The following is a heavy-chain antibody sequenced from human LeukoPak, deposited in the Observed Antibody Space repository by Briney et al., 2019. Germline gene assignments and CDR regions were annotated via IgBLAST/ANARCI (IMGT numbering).Heavy chain of an antibody. J-gene: IGHJ3*02. CDR1: GFIFSSYG. CDR3: AKDWNDAFDI. Sequence: PGGSLRLSCAASGFIFSSYGMHWVRQAPGKGLEWVAFIRYDGSNKYYADSVKGRFTISRDNSKNTLYLQMNSLRAEDTAVYYCAKDWNDAFDIWGQGTMVTVSS. D-gene: IGHD1-1*01. V-gene: IGHV3-30*02. CDR2: IRYDGSNK.